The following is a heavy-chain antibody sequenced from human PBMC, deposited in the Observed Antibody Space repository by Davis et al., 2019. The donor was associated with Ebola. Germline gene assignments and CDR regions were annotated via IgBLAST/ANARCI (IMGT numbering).Heavy chain of an antibody. CDR1: LYTFTSPD. CDR2: MNPNSGNT. Sequence: SVPVSRKASLYTFTSPDTNRVRQPTAQRLDWMGWMNPNSGNTGYPQNFQGRVTMTRNTSISTAYMELSSLRSEDTAVYYCARPDLYSSSSDYYYYYGMDVWGQVTTVTVSS. D-gene: IGHD6-6*01. CDR3: ARPDLYSSSSDYYYYYGMDV. J-gene: IGHJ6*02. V-gene: IGHV1-8*01.